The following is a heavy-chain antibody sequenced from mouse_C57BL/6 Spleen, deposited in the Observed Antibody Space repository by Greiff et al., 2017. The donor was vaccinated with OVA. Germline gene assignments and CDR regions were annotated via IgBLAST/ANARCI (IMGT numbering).Heavy chain of an antibody. CDR1: GYTFTDYY. CDR3: ARDWYYGSSLFAY. CDR2: INPNNGGT. Sequence: EVQLQQSGPELVKPGASVKISCKASGYTFTDYYMNWVKQSHGKSLEWIGDINPNNGGTSYNQKFKGKATLTVDKSSSTAYMELRSLTSEDSAVYYCARDWYYGSSLFAYWGQGTLVTVSA. J-gene: IGHJ3*01. D-gene: IGHD1-1*01. V-gene: IGHV1-26*01.